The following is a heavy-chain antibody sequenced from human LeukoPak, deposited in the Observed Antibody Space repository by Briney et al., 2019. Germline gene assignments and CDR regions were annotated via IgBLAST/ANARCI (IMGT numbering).Heavy chain of an antibody. CDR2: INPSGGST. J-gene: IGHJ3*02. CDR1: GYTFTSYY. V-gene: IGHV1-46*01. D-gene: IGHD1-26*01. Sequence: AASVKVTCKASGYTFTSYYMHWVRQAPGQGLEWMGIINPSGGSTSYAQKFQGRVTMTRDTSTSTVYMELSSLRSEDTAVYYCASLIVGDDAFDIWGQGTMVTVSS. CDR3: ASLIVGDDAFDI.